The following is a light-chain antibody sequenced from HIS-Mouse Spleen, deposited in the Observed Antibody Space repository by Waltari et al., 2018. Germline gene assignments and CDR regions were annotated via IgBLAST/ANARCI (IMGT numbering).Light chain of an antibody. J-gene: IGLJ2*01. CDR2: EDS. CDR1: ALPKQQ. Sequence: SYELTHPPSVSVSPGQTARITCPGDALPKQQDYLYQQKSGQAPVLVIYEDSKRPSGIPERFSGSSSGTMATLTISGAQVEDEADYYCYSTDSSGNHRVFGGGTKLTVL. CDR3: YSTDSSGNHRV. V-gene: IGLV3-10*01.